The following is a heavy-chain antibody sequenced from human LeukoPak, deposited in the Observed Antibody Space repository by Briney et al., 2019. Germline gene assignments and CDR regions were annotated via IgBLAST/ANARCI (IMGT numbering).Heavy chain of an antibody. D-gene: IGHD5-18*01. Sequence: GGSLRLSCAASGFTFSSYSMNWVRQAPGKRLEWVAVISSDGSYKYYADSVKGRFTISRDNSKNTLYLQMNSLIPEDTAVYYCARQYISGQWYFDYWGQGTLVTVSS. CDR3: ARQYISGQWYFDY. V-gene: IGHV3-30*03. J-gene: IGHJ4*02. CDR2: ISSDGSYK. CDR1: GFTFSSYS.